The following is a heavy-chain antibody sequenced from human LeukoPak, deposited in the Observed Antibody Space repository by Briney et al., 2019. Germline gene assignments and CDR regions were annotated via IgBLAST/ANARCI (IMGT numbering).Heavy chain of an antibody. V-gene: IGHV4-39*07. Sequence: MSSETLSLTCTVSGGSISSSSYYWGWIRQPPGKGLEWIGSLYYSGTTYYNPSLKSRVSISVDTSKNQFSLKLSSVTAADTAVYYCARDARVQKWFGELLKTTTYYFDYWGQGTLVTVSS. D-gene: IGHD3-10*01. CDR3: ARDARVQKWFGELLKTTTYYFDY. J-gene: IGHJ4*02. CDR2: LYYSGTT. CDR1: GGSISSSSYY.